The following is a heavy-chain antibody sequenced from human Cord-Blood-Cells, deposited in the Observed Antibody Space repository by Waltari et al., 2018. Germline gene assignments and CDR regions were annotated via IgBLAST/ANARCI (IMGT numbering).Heavy chain of an antibody. Sequence: QVQLVESGGGVVQPGRSLRLSCAASGFTFSSYGMHWVRQAPGKGLEWVAVIWYDGSKKYYADSGKGRFTIARDNSKNTLYLQMNSLRAEDTAVYYCARDLGGGWFDPWGQGTLVTVSS. CDR2: IWYDGSKK. CDR3: ARDLGGGWFDP. V-gene: IGHV3-33*01. D-gene: IGHD3-16*01. J-gene: IGHJ5*02. CDR1: GFTFSSYG.